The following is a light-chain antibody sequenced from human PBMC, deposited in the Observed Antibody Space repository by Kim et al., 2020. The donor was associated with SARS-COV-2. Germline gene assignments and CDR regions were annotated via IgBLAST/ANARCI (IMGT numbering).Light chain of an antibody. CDR3: QQYNSYLWT. J-gene: IGKJ1*01. CDR2: DAS. V-gene: IGKV1-5*01. CDR1: QSLSTW. Sequence: DIQITQSPSPLSASVGDRFTITCRASQSLSTWLAWYQQKPGKAPKVLIYDASTLESGVPSRFSGSGSGTDFTLTISSLQPDDFATYYCQQYNSYLWTVGQGTKGDIK.